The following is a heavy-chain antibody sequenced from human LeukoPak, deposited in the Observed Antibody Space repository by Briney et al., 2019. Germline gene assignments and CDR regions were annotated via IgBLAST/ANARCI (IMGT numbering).Heavy chain of an antibody. CDR3: AKDRSYASFED. D-gene: IGHD2-2*01. CDR1: GFTFSTFA. CDR2: IGPSGSST. V-gene: IGHV3-23*01. J-gene: IGHJ4*02. Sequence: PGGSLRLSCSPPGFTFSTFAMHWVRQAPGKGLEWVSGIGPSGSSTYYADSVKGRFTISRDNSKNTMYVQMNSLRAEDTAVYYCAKDRSYASFEDWGQGTLVTVSS.